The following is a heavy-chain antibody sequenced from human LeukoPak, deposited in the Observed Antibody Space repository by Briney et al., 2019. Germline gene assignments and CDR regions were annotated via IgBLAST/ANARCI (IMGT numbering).Heavy chain of an antibody. CDR3: ARLSYSTIDY. Sequence: SETLSLTCAVYGGSFSGYYWSWIRQPPGKGLEWIGSIYYSGSTYYNPSLKSRVTISVDTSKNQFSLKLSSVTAADTAVYYCARLSYSTIDYWGQGTLVTVSS. D-gene: IGHD6-13*01. J-gene: IGHJ4*02. CDR2: IYYSGST. V-gene: IGHV4-34*01. CDR1: GGSFSGYY.